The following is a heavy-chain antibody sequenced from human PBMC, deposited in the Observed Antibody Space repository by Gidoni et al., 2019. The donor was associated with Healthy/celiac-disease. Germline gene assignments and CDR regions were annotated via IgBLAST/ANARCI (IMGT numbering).Heavy chain of an antibody. Sequence: EVQLVESGGGCVHAGGSLRVSCEASGFTLVTSRRRWVCEAPGKGLVWVANIKHYVSEKYYGDSVNGRFTSARDNAKDSLYLQSNSLRAEDTAVYDCARDSRYSRCWPVYYYYGMYGWGQGPTVTVSS. V-gene: IGHV3-7*01. J-gene: IGHJ6*02. D-gene: IGHD6-13*01. CDR1: GFTLVTSR. CDR2: IKHYVSEK. CDR3: ARDSRYSRCWPVYYYYGMYG.